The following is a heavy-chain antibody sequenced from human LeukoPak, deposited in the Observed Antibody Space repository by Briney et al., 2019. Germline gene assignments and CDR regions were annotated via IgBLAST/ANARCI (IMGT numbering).Heavy chain of an antibody. CDR3: ARDHYYGSGSSYGGPDY. D-gene: IGHD3-10*01. Sequence: GASVKVSCKTSGYTFTSYYIHWVRQAPGQGLEWMGIFNPSGGTTTFAQKFQGRVTMTRDTSTSTLYMELSSLRSEDTAVYYCARDHYYGSGSSYGGPDYWGQGTLVTVSS. CDR1: GYTFTSYY. J-gene: IGHJ4*02. CDR2: FNPSGGTT. V-gene: IGHV1-46*01.